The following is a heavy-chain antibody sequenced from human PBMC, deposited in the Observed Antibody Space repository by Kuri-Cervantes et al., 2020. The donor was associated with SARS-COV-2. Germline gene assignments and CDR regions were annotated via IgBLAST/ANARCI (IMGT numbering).Heavy chain of an antibody. V-gene: IGHV4-59*08. CDR3: ARHVRPEITIFGVIITADHFDY. D-gene: IGHD3-3*01. J-gene: IGHJ4*02. Sequence: SETLSLTCTVSGGSISSYYWSWIRQPPGKGLEWIGYISYSGSTNYNPSLKSRVTISVDTSKNQFSLKLSSVTAADTAVYYCARHVRPEITIFGVIITADHFDYWGQGTLVTVSS. CDR2: ISYSGST. CDR1: GGSISSYY.